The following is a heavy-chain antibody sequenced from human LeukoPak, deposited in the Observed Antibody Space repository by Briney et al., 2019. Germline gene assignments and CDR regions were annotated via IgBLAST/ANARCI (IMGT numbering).Heavy chain of an antibody. D-gene: IGHD3-22*01. Sequence: GGSLRLSCAASGFTFSSYGMQWVRQAPGKGLEWVAFIRYDGSNKYYADSVKGRFTISRDNSKNTLYLQMNSLRAEDTAVYYCAKDLAGSGYYPDAFDIWGQGTMVTVSS. CDR1: GFTFSSYG. V-gene: IGHV3-30*02. CDR3: AKDLAGSGYYPDAFDI. CDR2: IRYDGSNK. J-gene: IGHJ3*02.